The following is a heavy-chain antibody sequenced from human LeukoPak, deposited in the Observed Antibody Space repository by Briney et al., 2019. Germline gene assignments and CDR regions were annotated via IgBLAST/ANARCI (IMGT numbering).Heavy chain of an antibody. D-gene: IGHD6-19*01. CDR1: GGSISSYY. V-gene: IGHV4-59*08. CDR2: IYYSGST. J-gene: IGHJ6*02. Sequence: PSQTLSLTCTVSGGSISSYYWSWIRQPPGKGPEWIGYIYYSGSTNYNPSLKSRVTISVDTSKNQFSLKLSSVTAADTAVYYCARLRIGYSSGWGRYYGMDVWGQGTTVTVSS. CDR3: ARLRIGYSSGWGRYYGMDV.